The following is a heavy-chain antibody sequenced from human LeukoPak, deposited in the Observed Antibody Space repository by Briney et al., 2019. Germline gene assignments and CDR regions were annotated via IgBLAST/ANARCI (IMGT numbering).Heavy chain of an antibody. CDR3: AGTYSGYASPDY. D-gene: IGHD5-12*01. J-gene: IGHJ4*02. V-gene: IGHV3-74*01. Sequence: PGGSLRLSCAASGFTFSSYWMHWVRQAPGKGLVWVSRINSDGSSTNYADSVKGRFTISRDNAKNSLYLQMNSLRAEDTAVYYCAGTYSGYASPDYWGQGTLVTVSS. CDR1: GFTFSSYW. CDR2: INSDGSST.